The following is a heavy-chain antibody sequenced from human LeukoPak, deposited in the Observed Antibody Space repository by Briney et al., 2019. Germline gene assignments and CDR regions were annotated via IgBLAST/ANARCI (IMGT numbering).Heavy chain of an antibody. Sequence: VASVKVSCKASGGTFSSYAISWVRPAPGQGLEWMGGIIPIFGTANYAQKFQGRVTITADESTSTAYMELSSLRSEDTAVYYCARAPRDFWSGSYYYYYYMDVWGKGTTVTVSS. CDR1: GGTFSSYA. J-gene: IGHJ6*03. CDR2: IIPIFGTA. D-gene: IGHD3-3*01. CDR3: ARAPRDFWSGSYYYYYYMDV. V-gene: IGHV1-69*13.